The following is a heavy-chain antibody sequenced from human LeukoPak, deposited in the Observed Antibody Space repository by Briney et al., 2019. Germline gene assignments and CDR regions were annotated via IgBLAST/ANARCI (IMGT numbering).Heavy chain of an antibody. V-gene: IGHV3-21*01. D-gene: IGHD3-22*01. CDR2: ISSSSSYI. J-gene: IGHJ4*02. CDR3: ARAYYYDSSGYYYFDY. CDR1: GFTFSSYS. Sequence: GGSLRLSCAASGFTFSSYSMNWVRQAPGKGLEWVSPISSSSSYIYYADSVKGRFTISRDNAKNSLYLQMNSLRAEDTAVYYCARAYYYDSSGYYYFDYWGQGTLVTVSS.